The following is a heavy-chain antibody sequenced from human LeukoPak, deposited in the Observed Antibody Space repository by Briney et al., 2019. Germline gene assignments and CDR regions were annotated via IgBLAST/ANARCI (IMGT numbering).Heavy chain of an antibody. D-gene: IGHD3-3*01. Sequence: PGGSLRPSCAASGFTFSNAWMSWVRQAPGKGLEWVGRIKSKTDGGTTDYAAPVKGRFTISRDDSKNTLYLQMNSLKTEDTAVYYCTTGTYYDFWSGYPDDAFDIWGQGTMVTVSS. V-gene: IGHV3-15*01. CDR1: GFTFSNAW. CDR3: TTGTYYDFWSGYPDDAFDI. CDR2: IKSKTDGGTT. J-gene: IGHJ3*02.